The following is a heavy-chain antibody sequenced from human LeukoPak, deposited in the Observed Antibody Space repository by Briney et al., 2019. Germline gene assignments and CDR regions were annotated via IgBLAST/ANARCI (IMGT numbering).Heavy chain of an antibody. CDR2: IYPGDSDT. Sequence: PGESLKISCKGSGYSFTSYWIGWVRQMPGKGLEWIGIIYPGDSDTRYSPSFQGQVTISADKSISTACLQWSSLKASDTAMYYCARRAMVRGVIPDAFDIWGQGTMVTVSS. V-gene: IGHV5-51*01. CDR1: GYSFTSYW. D-gene: IGHD3-10*01. CDR3: ARRAMVRGVIPDAFDI. J-gene: IGHJ3*02.